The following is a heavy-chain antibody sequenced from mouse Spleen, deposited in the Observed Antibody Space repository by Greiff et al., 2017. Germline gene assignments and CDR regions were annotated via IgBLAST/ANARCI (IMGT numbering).Heavy chain of an antibody. CDR1: GFNIKDDY. CDR2: IDPENGDT. CDR3: TRYDGYSAWFAY. V-gene: IGHV14-4*01. J-gene: IGHJ3*01. Sequence: VQLQQSGAELVRPGASVKLSCTASGFNIKDDYMHWVKQRPEQGLEWIGWIDPENGDTEYASKLQGKASITADTSSNTAYLQLSSLTSEDTAVYYCTRYDGYSAWFAYWGQVTLVTVSA. D-gene: IGHD2-3*01.